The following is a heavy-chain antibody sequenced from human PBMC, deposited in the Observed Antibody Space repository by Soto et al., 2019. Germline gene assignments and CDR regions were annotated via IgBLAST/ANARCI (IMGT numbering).Heavy chain of an antibody. CDR2: ISGSGGST. J-gene: IGHJ6*02. CDR1: GFTFSTYA. D-gene: IGHD3-10*01. CDR3: AKDQEKYYGSGIYTFSYFGMDV. Sequence: EVQLLESGGGLVQPGGSLRLSCATSGFTFSTYAMTWVRQAPGKGLEWVSTISGSGGSTYYADSVKGRFTISRDNSKNTLYLEVNSLRAEATAIYYCAKDQEKYYGSGIYTFSYFGMDVWGQGTTVTVSS. V-gene: IGHV3-23*01.